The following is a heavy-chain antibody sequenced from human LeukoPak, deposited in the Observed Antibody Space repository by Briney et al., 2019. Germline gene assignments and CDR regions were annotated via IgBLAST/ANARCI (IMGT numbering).Heavy chain of an antibody. V-gene: IGHV1-3*01. CDR2: INPANGIT. CDR3: EY. CDR1: GYTFTSYA. J-gene: IGHJ4*02. Sequence: ASVKGSCKASGYTFTSYAIHWVRQAPGQRLEWMGWINPANGITKYSQKFQGRVTNTSDTSASTAHMELSGLRSEDAAVYYFEYWGQGTLVAVSS.